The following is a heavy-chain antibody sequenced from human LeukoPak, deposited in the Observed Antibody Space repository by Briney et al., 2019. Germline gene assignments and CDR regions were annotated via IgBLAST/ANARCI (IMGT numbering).Heavy chain of an antibody. CDR1: GDSIDKSTYY. J-gene: IGHJ4*02. CDR3: ARSSTTMTTGDY. Sequence: PSETLSLTCTVSGDSIDKSTYYWGWIRQPPGKGLEWIGSIYYTGSTYYNPSLKSRVTVSVDTSKNQFSLKLSSVTAAGTAVYYCARSSTTMTTGDYWGPGTLVTVSS. CDR2: IYYTGST. D-gene: IGHD4-17*01. V-gene: IGHV4-39*01.